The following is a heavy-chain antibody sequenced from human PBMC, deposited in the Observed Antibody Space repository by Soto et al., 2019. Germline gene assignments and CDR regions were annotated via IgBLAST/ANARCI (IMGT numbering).Heavy chain of an antibody. V-gene: IGHV3-7*01. D-gene: IGHD5-18*01. Sequence: PGGSLRLSCAASGFTFSLYWMSWVRQAPGKGLEWVANIKEDGSEKYYVDSVKGRFTISRDNAKNSLYLQMNSLRVEATVVYYCAREAALVSVDYWGQGTPVTVSS. CDR3: AREAALVSVDY. J-gene: IGHJ4*02. CDR1: GFTFSLYW. CDR2: IKEDGSEK.